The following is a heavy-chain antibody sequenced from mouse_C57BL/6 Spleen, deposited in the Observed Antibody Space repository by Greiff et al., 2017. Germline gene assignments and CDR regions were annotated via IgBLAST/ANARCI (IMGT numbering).Heavy chain of an antibody. CDR2: INPNNGGT. J-gene: IGHJ2*01. D-gene: IGHD4-1*01. Sequence: VQLQQSGPELVKPGASVKISCKASGYTFTDYYMNWVKQSHGKSLEWIGDINPNNGGTSYNQKFKGKATLTGDKSSSTAYMERRRLTSEDSAVYYCARILGDPRDYWGQGTTLTVSS. CDR3: ARILGDPRDY. V-gene: IGHV1-26*01. CDR1: GYTFTDYY.